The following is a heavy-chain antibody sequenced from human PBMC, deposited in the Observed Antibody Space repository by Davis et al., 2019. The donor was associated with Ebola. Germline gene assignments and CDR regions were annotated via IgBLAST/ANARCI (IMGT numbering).Heavy chain of an antibody. Sequence: PSETLSLTCTVSGGSISSYYWSWIRQPAGKGLEWIGRIYTSGSTNYNPSLKSRVTMSVDTSRNQFSLKLNSVTAADTAIYYCARVPVTQYFDYWGQGTLVTVSS. CDR2: IYTSGST. CDR3: ARVPVTQYFDY. CDR1: GGSISSYY. V-gene: IGHV4-4*07. J-gene: IGHJ4*02. D-gene: IGHD4-11*01.